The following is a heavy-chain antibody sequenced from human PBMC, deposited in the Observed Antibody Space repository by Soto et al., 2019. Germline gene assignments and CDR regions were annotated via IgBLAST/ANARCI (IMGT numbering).Heavy chain of an antibody. J-gene: IGHJ4*02. CDR3: ARDPVDLGRQQPNEHY. CDR1: GFTFSSYS. V-gene: IGHV3-21*01. CDR2: ISSSSSYI. Sequence: GGSLRLSCAASGFTFSSYSMNWVRQAPGKGLEWVSSISSSSSYIYYADSVKGRFTISRDNAESSLYLQMNSLRVEDTAIYCARDPVDLGRQQPNEHYRGQGIQVTVSS. D-gene: IGHD6-13*01.